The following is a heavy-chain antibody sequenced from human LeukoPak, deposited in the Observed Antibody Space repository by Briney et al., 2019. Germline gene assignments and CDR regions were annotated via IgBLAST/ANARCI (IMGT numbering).Heavy chain of an antibody. D-gene: IGHD6-19*01. CDR3: ARRTYASGWYAGY. CDR2: IYPGDSDT. Sequence: GESLKISCKAAGYSFTSYWIAWVRQMPGKGLEWMGIIYPGDSDTSYSPSFQGQVTISADKSIDTAHLQWSSLKVSDTAVYYCARRTYASGWYAGYWGQGNLVTVSS. CDR1: GYSFTSYW. J-gene: IGHJ4*02. V-gene: IGHV5-51*01.